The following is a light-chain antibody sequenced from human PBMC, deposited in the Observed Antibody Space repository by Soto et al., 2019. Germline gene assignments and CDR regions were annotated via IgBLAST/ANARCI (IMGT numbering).Light chain of an antibody. CDR2: YAS. J-gene: IGKJ3*01. V-gene: IGKV1-33*01. Sequence: DIQMTQSPSSLSASVGDRVTITCLASHDIGNYLNWYQQKPGKAPKLLIYYASNLETRVSSRFSASGSGTDFTFTISSLQPDDIAKYFCQQYENLPRFIFGPGTKVDIK. CDR1: HDIGNY. CDR3: QQYENLPRFI.